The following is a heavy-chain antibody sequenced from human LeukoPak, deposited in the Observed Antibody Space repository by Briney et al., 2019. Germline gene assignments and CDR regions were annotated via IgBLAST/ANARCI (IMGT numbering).Heavy chain of an antibody. J-gene: IGHJ4*02. CDR1: GFIFSTYG. CDR3: AKDSLADIDY. CDR2: IRHDGSSK. V-gene: IGHV3-30*02. D-gene: IGHD3-16*01. Sequence: PGGSLRLSCAASGFIFSTYGMYWVRQAPGKGLEWVAFIRHDGSSKNYADSVKDRSTISRDNSKNTLYLQMNSVRAEDTAVYYCAKDSLADIDYWGQGTLVTVSS.